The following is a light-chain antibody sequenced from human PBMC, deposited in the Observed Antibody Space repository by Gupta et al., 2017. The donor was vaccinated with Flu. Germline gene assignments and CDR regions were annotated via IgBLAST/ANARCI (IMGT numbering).Light chain of an antibody. V-gene: IGLV2-8*01. CDR1: NSDVGAYNF. J-gene: IGLJ1*01. CDR3: SSFAGIDDYV. CDR2: EVS. Sequence: QSALTQLPSASGSLGQPITISCTGTNSDVGAYNFVSWYQQHPGKAPELIISEVSRRPAGVPDRFSGSKAGSTASLTVSGLQAEDEADYFCSSFAGIDDYVFGTGTRVTVL.